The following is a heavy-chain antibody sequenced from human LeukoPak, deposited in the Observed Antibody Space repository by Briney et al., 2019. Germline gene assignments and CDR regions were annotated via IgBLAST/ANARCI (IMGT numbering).Heavy chain of an antibody. CDR1: GYSISSGYQ. D-gene: IGHD2-2*01. CDR3: ARDPRWLTPDCTSTSCYENYFDP. CDR2: IYHTGSA. Sequence: PSDTLSLTCVVSGYSISSGYQWAWSRPSPGKGVEWIGSIYHTGSAHYNPSLQSRVTISVDTSNNQFSLRLNSVTAADTAVYYCARDPRWLTPDCTSTSCYENYFDPWGQGTLVTVSS. V-gene: IGHV4-38-2*02. J-gene: IGHJ5*02.